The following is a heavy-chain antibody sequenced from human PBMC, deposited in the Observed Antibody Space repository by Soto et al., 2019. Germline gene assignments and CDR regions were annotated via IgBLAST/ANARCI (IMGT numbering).Heavy chain of an antibody. V-gene: IGHV1-18*01. D-gene: IGHD6-19*01. CDR2: ISAYNGNT. Sequence: ASVKVSCRASGYTVTSYGISWVRQAPGQGLEWMGWISAYNGNTNYAQKLQGRVTMTTETTTSTAYMELRSLRSDDKAVYYCARAIGVAAGFFYGMDVWGQGTTVTVSS. CDR1: GYTVTSYG. J-gene: IGHJ6*02. CDR3: ARAIGVAAGFFYGMDV.